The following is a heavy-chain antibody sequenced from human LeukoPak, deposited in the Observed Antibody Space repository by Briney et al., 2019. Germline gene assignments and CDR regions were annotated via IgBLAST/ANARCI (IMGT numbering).Heavy chain of an antibody. CDR2: IRGSGGHT. Sequence: GGSLRLSCAASGFTFSSYAMSWVRQAPGKGLEWVSAIRGSGGHTYYADSVTGRLTISRDQSKHTLYLQMDSLRAEDPAVSYCANGLFWSGPNSYYYMDVWGKGTTVSVSS. CDR1: GFTFSSYA. J-gene: IGHJ6*03. CDR3: ANGLFWSGPNSYYYMDV. D-gene: IGHD3-3*01. V-gene: IGHV3-23*01.